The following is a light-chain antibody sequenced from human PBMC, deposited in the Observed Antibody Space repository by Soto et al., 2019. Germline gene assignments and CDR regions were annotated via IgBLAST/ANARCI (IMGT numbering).Light chain of an antibody. J-gene: IGKJ2*01. CDR2: DAS. CDR1: QSISSW. Sequence: DIQMTQSPSSLCASVGDRVTVTCRASQSISSWLAWYQQKLGKAPKLVIYDASSLESGVSSRFSGSGSGTEFTLTISSLQPDDFASYYGQQYNSYPYTFGQGTKLEIK. V-gene: IGKV1-5*01. CDR3: QQYNSYPYT.